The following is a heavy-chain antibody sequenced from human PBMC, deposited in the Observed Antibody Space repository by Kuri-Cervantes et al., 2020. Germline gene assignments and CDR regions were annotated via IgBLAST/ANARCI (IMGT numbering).Heavy chain of an antibody. CDR2: IYYSGST. CDR3: AREGGWFDP. J-gene: IGHJ5*02. V-gene: IGHV4-39*07. D-gene: IGHD3-16*01. CDR1: GGSISSSSYY. Sequence: GSLRLSCTVSGGSISSSSYYWGWIRQPPGKGLEWIGSIYYSGSTYYNPSLKSRVTISVDKSKNQFSLKLTSVTAADTAVYYCAREGGWFDPWGQGTLVTVSS.